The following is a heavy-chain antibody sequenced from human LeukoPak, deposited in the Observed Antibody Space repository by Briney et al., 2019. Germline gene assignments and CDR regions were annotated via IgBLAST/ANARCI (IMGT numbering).Heavy chain of an antibody. D-gene: IGHD1-7*01. CDR2: INPNSGGT. V-gene: IGHV1-2*02. CDR3: ARGSNWNYGWFDP. J-gene: IGHJ5*02. Sequence: ASVKVSCKASGYTFTGCYMHWVRQAPGQGLEWMGWINPNSGGTNYAQKFQGRVTMTRDTSISTAYMELSRLRSDDTAVYYCARGSNWNYGWFDPWGQGTLVTVSS. CDR1: GYTFTGCY.